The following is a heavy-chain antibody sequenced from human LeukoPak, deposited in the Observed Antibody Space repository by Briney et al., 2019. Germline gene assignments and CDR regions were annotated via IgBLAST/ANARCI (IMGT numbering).Heavy chain of an antibody. CDR1: GFAFSSYW. V-gene: IGHV3-74*01. CDR3: ARDLYYGSGSDRPAFDY. Sequence: GGSLRLSCAASGFAFSSYWMHWVRQAPGKGLVWVSRINTDGSSTSYADSVKGRFTISRDNAKNSLYLQMNSLRAEDTAQYYCARDLYYGSGSDRPAFDYWGQGTLVTVSS. D-gene: IGHD3-10*01. CDR2: INTDGSST. J-gene: IGHJ4*02.